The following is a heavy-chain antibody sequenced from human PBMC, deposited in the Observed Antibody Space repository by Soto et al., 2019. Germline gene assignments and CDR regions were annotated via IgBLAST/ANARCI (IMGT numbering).Heavy chain of an antibody. CDR1: NGSIDNTVFF. CDR2: ISYSGKT. J-gene: IGHJ5*02. V-gene: IGHV4-31*03. CDR3: ARHLSGDYPNANWFDP. D-gene: IGHD4-17*01. Sequence: QVQLQESGPGLVRPSQTLSLTCTVSNGSIDNTVFFWNWIRQHPWRGLEWIGYISYSGKTFYNPSLQSRVSMSLDTSTNQFSLKLSSVTAADTAVYFCARHLSGDYPNANWFDPWGQGTLVTVSS.